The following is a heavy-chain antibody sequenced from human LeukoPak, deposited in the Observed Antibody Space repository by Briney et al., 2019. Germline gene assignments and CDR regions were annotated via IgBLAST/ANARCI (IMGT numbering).Heavy chain of an antibody. CDR1: GGSISSHY. J-gene: IGHJ3*02. D-gene: IGHD3-3*01. Sequence: SETLSLTCTVSGGSISSHYWNWIRQPPGKGLEWSGYISDDGRTHYNPSLKSRVTISVDTSKNQFSLKMSSVTAADRAVYYCAREGPYDFWFTFEIWGQGTTVTVSS. CDR2: ISDDGRT. CDR3: AREGPYDFWFTFEI. V-gene: IGHV4-59*11.